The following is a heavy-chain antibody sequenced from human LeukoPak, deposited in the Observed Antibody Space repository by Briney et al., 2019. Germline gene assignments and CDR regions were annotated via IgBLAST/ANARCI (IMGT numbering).Heavy chain of an antibody. J-gene: IGHJ4*02. Sequence: PGGSLRLSCAASGFSFSGYGMHWVRQPPGKGLEWVTFIRYDGSTKSYADSVKGRFTTARDNSKNTLYLQMNSLRAEDTAVYFCAKDYNDGFDYWGQGALVTVSS. CDR1: GFSFSGYG. V-gene: IGHV3-30*02. CDR2: IRYDGSTK. D-gene: IGHD3-3*01. CDR3: AKDYNDGFDY.